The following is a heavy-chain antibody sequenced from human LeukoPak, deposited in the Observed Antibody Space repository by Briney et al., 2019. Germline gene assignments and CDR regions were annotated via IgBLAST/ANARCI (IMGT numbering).Heavy chain of an antibody. CDR2: IYYSGST. Sequence: SETLSLTCTVSGGPISSYYWSWIRQPPGKGLEWIGYIYYSGSTNYNPSLKSRVTISVDTSKNQFSLKLSSVTAADTAVYYCASSPYWGQGTLVTVSS. V-gene: IGHV4-59*08. CDR1: GGPISSYY. J-gene: IGHJ4*02. CDR3: ASSPY.